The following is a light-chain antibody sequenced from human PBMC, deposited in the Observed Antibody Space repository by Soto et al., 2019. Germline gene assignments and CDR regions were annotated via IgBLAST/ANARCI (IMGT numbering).Light chain of an antibody. J-gene: IGLJ1*01. V-gene: IGLV1-40*01. Sequence: QSALTQPPSISGAPGQRVTISCTGSSXNIGAGSDVHWYHQLPGTAPKLLIYGNTNRPSGVPDRFSGSKSGTSASLAIAGLQTEDEGDYYCQTYDSSLSGLYVFGTGTKVTVL. CDR3: QTYDSSLSGLYV. CDR1: SXNIGAGSD. CDR2: GNT.